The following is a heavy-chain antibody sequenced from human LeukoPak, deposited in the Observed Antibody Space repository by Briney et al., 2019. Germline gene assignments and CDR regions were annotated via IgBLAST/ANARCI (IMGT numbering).Heavy chain of an antibody. Sequence: GGSLRLSCAASGCTFSSYAMSWVRQAPGKGLEWVGAINGSGGSTYYADSVKGGSTFSGDNSKTTLYLQMNSMSAEDTAVYYCAKQEYSSGWYGGPDYWGQGTLVTVSS. CDR1: GCTFSSYA. CDR2: INGSGGST. CDR3: AKQEYSSGWYGGPDY. J-gene: IGHJ4*02. D-gene: IGHD6-19*01. V-gene: IGHV3-23*01.